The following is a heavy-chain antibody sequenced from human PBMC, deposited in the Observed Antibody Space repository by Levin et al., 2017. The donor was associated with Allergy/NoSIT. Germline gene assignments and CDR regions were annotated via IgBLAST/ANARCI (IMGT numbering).Heavy chain of an antibody. CDR2: LYHTGTT. D-gene: IGHD5-12*01. CDR1: GGSISPYY. CDR3: ARTGHSGFDEPFDY. J-gene: IGHJ4*02. V-gene: IGHV4-59*01. Sequence: SETLSLTCSVSGGSISPYYWTWIRRPPGKGLEWIGYLYHTGTTNYNPSLKSRVTISVDTSKNQFSLKLSSVTAADTAVYYCARTGHSGFDEPFDYWGQGTLVTVSS.